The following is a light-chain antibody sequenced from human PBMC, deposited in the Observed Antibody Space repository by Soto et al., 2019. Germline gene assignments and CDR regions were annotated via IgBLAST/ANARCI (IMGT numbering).Light chain of an antibody. V-gene: IGKV1-33*01. CDR1: QDITNY. CDR3: QQSNGLPT. Sequence: DIQMTQSPSSLSASVGDRVTITCQASQDITNYLNWYQQKPGKAPKLLICDASNLETGVPSRFSGSGSGTYFTFTISSLQPEVIASYYCQQSNGLPTFGGGTKVEIK. CDR2: DAS. J-gene: IGKJ4*01.